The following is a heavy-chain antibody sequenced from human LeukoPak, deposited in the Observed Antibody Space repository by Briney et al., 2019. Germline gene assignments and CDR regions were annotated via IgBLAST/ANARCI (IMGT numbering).Heavy chain of an antibody. D-gene: IGHD2-15*01. Sequence: KPSETLSLTCTVSGDSLSNPSYYWGWIRQPPGKGPEWIGSISYSGNTYYSPSLKSLVSISLDTSKTHLSLNLTSVTAADTAVYYCARYCSGVTCNWVDPWGQGTLVTVSS. V-gene: IGHV4-39*02. CDR3: ARYCSGVTCNWVDP. J-gene: IGHJ5*02. CDR1: GDSLSNPSYY. CDR2: ISYSGNT.